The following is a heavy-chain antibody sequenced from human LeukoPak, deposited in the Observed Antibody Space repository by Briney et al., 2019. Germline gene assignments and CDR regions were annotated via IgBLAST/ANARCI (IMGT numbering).Heavy chain of an antibody. V-gene: IGHV3-74*01. CDR3: ARGRPHGNDY. Sequence: RGSLRLSCAASGFTFSSYWMSWVRQAPGKGLVWVSRIASDGSSTTYADSVKGRFSISRDNAKNTLYLQMNSLRVEDTAVYYCARGRPHGNDYWGQGTLVTVSS. D-gene: IGHD4-23*01. CDR2: IASDGSST. CDR1: GFTFSSYW. J-gene: IGHJ4*02.